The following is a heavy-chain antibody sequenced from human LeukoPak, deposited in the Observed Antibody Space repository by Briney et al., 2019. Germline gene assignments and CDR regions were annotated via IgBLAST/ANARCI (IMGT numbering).Heavy chain of an antibody. CDR1: GYTFTSYG. CDR2: IIPILGIA. Sequence: ASVKVSCKASGYTFTSYGISWVRQAPGQGLEWMGRIIPILGIANYAQKFQGRVTITADKSTSTAYMELSSLRSEDTAVYYCATSGYSSSWSHGNDYWGQGTLVTVSS. V-gene: IGHV1-69*04. J-gene: IGHJ4*02. CDR3: ATSGYSSSWSHGNDY. D-gene: IGHD6-13*01.